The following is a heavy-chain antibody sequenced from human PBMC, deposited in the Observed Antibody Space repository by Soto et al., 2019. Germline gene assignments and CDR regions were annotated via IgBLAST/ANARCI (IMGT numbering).Heavy chain of an antibody. D-gene: IGHD3-22*01. CDR2: ISGSGGST. CDR1: GFTFSSYS. V-gene: IGHV3-23*01. J-gene: IGHJ4*02. CDR3: AKDVDYYDSSGYYYSYFDY. Sequence: EVQLLESGGGLVQPGGSLRLSCAASGFTFSSYSMSWVRQAPGKGLEWVSAISGSGGSTYYADSVKGRFTISRDNSKNTLYLQMNSLRAEDTAVYYCAKDVDYYDSSGYYYSYFDYWGQGTLVTVSS.